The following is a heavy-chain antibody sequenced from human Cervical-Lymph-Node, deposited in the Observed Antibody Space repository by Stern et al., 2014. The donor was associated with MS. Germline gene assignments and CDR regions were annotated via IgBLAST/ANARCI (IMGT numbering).Heavy chain of an antibody. J-gene: IGHJ4*02. Sequence: VQLVESGAEVKKPGSSVKVSCKASGGTFNTNVISWVRQAPGPGLEWMGGIIPIFGTALYAQKFQGRVTITANESLSAGFMDIGSLRSEDTAVYYCARAAYSTSSYNYWGQGTLVIVSS. D-gene: IGHD6-6*01. CDR2: IIPIFGTA. V-gene: IGHV1-69*01. CDR3: ARAAYSTSSYNY. CDR1: GGTFNTNV.